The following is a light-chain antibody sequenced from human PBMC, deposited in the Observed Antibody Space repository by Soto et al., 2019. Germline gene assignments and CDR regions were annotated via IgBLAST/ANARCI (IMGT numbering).Light chain of an antibody. V-gene: IGKV1-5*01. Sequence: DIQMTQSPSTLSASVGDRVTITCRASQTISTWLAWYQHKPGKAPNLLIYDASTLMSGVPSRFSGSGSGTEFTLTISSLQPGDFATYYCQQYDKYAWTFGQGTKVEIK. CDR3: QQYDKYAWT. CDR1: QTISTW. J-gene: IGKJ1*01. CDR2: DAS.